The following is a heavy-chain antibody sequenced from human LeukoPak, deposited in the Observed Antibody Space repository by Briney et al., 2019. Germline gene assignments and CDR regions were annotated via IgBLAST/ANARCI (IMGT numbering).Heavy chain of an antibody. Sequence: GGSLRLSCEASGFTFSSDDMNWVRQAPGKGLEWVSYISGSGYRIYYAGSVKGRFTISRDNAKKSLYLQMDSLRAEDTAVYYCAREGSSYAPSQPFFFDYWGRGTLVTVSS. V-gene: IGHV3-48*03. J-gene: IGHJ4*02. CDR2: ISGSGYRI. CDR1: GFTFSSDD. D-gene: IGHD3-10*01. CDR3: AREGSSYAPSQPFFFDY.